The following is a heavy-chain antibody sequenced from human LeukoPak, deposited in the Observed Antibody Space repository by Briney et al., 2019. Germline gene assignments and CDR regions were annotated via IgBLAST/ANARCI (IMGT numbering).Heavy chain of an antibody. V-gene: IGHV3-30*18. CDR3: AKVHSYHDYVWGSYGD. Sequence: GGSLRLSCAASGFTFSSYGMHWVRQAPGKGLEWVAVISYDGSNKYYADSVKGRFTISRDNSKNTLYLQMNSLRAEDTAVYYCAKVHSYHDYVWGSYGDWGQGTLVTVSS. J-gene: IGHJ4*02. CDR2: ISYDGSNK. D-gene: IGHD3-16*01. CDR1: GFTFSSYG.